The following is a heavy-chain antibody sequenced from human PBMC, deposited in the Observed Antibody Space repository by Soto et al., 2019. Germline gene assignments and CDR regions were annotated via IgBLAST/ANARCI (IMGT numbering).Heavy chain of an antibody. J-gene: IGHJ6*02. Sequence: ASVKVSCKASGYTFTSYAMHWVRQAPGQRLEWMGWISAYNGNTNYAQKLQGRVTMTTDTSTSTAYVELRSLRSDDTAVYYCARIVVVPAAMNYYYYYGMDVWGQGTTVTVSS. CDR2: ISAYNGNT. V-gene: IGHV1-18*01. D-gene: IGHD2-2*01. CDR1: GYTFTSYA. CDR3: ARIVVVPAAMNYYYYYGMDV.